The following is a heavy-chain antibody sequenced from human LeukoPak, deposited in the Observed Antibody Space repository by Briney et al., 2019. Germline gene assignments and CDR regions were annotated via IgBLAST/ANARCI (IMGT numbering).Heavy chain of an antibody. CDR2: IIPILGIA. D-gene: IGHD3-10*01. V-gene: IGHV1-69*04. J-gene: IGHJ4*02. Sequence: SVKVSCKASGGTFSSYAISWVRQAPGQGLEWMGRIIPILGIANYAQKFQGRVTITADKSTSTAYMELSSLRSEDTAVYYCARVNGPRGVIISGYFDYWGQGTLVTVSS. CDR1: GGTFSSYA. CDR3: ARVNGPRGVIISGYFDY.